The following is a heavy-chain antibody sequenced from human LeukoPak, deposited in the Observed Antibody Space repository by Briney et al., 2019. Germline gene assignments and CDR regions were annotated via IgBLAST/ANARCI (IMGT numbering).Heavy chain of an antibody. CDR3: ARDPRGPTGFDSGGRDSFDY. V-gene: IGHV3-30*03. CDR2: ILYDGDTK. J-gene: IGHJ4*02. Sequence: GGSLRLSCAASGFTFSSYEMNWVRQAPGKGLEWVAVILYDGDTKYYPDSVKGRFTISRDNSKNTLYLQMNTLRAEDTAVYYCARDPRGPTGFDSGGRDSFDYWGQGTLVTVSS. D-gene: IGHD3-22*01. CDR1: GFTFSSYE.